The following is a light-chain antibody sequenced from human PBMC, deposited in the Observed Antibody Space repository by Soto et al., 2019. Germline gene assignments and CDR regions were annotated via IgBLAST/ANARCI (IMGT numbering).Light chain of an antibody. J-gene: IGLJ3*02. V-gene: IGLV4-69*01. CDR2: LNSDGSH. Sequence: PVLTQSPSASASLGASVKLTCTLSSGHSSYAIAWHRQQPEKGPRYLMKLNSDGSHYKGDGIPDRFSGSTSGAERYLTISSLQSEDEADYYCQTWGTGIRVFGGGTNVTVL. CDR1: SGHSSYA. CDR3: QTWGTGIRV.